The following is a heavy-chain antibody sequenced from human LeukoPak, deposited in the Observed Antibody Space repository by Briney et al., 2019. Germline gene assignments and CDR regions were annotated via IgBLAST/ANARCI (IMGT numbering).Heavy chain of an antibody. V-gene: IGHV3-23*01. D-gene: IGHD3-10*01. CDR2: ISGSGGST. J-gene: IGHJ4*02. CDR1: GFTFSNAW. CDR3: ARAASLWFGDEGNFDY. Sequence: SGGSLRLSCAASGFTFSNAWMSWVRQAPGKGLEWVSAISGSGGSTYYADSVKGRFTISRDNSKNTLYLQMNSLRAEDTAVYYCARAASLWFGDEGNFDYWGQGTLVTVSS.